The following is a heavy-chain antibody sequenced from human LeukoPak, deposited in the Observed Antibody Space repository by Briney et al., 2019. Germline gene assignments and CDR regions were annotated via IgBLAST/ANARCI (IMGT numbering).Heavy chain of an antibody. CDR3: ARVQWPLAKDAFDI. CDR1: GFTFSSYE. D-gene: IGHD6-19*01. CDR2: ISSSGSTI. V-gene: IGHV3-48*03. J-gene: IGHJ3*02. Sequence: GGSLRLSCAASGFTFSSYEMNWVRQAPGKGLEWVSYISSSGSTIYYADSAKGRFTISRDNAKNSLYLQMNSLRAEDSAVYYCARVQWPLAKDAFDIWGQGTMVTVSS.